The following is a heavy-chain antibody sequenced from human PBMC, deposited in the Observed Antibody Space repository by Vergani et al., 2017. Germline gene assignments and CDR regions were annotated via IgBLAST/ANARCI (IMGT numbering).Heavy chain of an antibody. Sequence: EVQLLESGGGLVQPGGSLRLSCAASGFTFSSYAMSWVRQAPGKGLEWVSAISGSGGSTYYADSVKGRFTISRDNSKNTLYLQMNSLRAEETAGYYCAEYGHDDDYGDYVFYYYYYYMDVWGKGTTVTVSS. V-gene: IGHV3-23*01. D-gene: IGHD4-17*01. J-gene: IGHJ6*03. CDR1: GFTFSSYA. CDR2: ISGSGGST. CDR3: AEYGHDDDYGDYVFYYYYYYMDV.